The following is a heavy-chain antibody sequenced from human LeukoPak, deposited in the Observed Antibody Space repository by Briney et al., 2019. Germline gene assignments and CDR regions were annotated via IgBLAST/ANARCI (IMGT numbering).Heavy chain of an antibody. Sequence: ASQTLSLTCTVSGGSISSSSYYWGCIRQPPGKGLECIGSIYYSGSTYYNPSLKSRVTISVDTSKNQFSLKLSSVTAADTAVYYCAITGYCGGDCYPGAYDAFDIWGQGTMVTVSS. CDR1: GGSISSSSYY. V-gene: IGHV4-39*01. D-gene: IGHD2-21*01. J-gene: IGHJ3*02. CDR3: AITGYCGGDCYPGAYDAFDI. CDR2: IYYSGST.